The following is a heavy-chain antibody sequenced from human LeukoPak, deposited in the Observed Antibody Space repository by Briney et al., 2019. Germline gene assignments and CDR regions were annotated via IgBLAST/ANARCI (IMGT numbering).Heavy chain of an antibody. D-gene: IGHD2-8*01. J-gene: IGHJ5*02. CDR3: TTDRMIYATNWAVSWFDP. Sequence: GGSLRLSCAASGFTVSGNHMSWVRQAPGKGLEWVGRVKTKGDGGAADYAAPVKGRFTISRDDSTKTLYLQMNSLKTEDTAVYYCTTDRMIYATNWAVSWFDPWGQGTLVTVSS. CDR2: VKTKGDGGAA. CDR1: GFTVSGNH. V-gene: IGHV3-15*01.